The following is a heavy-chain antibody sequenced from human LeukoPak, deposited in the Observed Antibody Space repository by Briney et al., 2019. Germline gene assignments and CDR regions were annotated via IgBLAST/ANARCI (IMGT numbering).Heavy chain of an antibody. CDR3: ARVVDTAMVFDY. J-gene: IGHJ4*02. Sequence: SETLSLTCTVSGGSISSYYWSWIRQPPGKGLEWIGHIYYSGSTNYNPSLKSRVTISVDTSKNQFSLKLSSVTAADTAVYYCARVVDTAMVFDYWGQGTLVTVSS. CDR1: GGSISSYY. V-gene: IGHV4-59*01. D-gene: IGHD5-18*01. CDR2: IYYSGST.